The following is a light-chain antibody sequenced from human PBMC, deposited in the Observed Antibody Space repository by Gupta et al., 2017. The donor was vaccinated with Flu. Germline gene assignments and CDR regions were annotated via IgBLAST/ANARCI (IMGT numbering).Light chain of an antibody. V-gene: IGLV8-61*01. J-gene: IGLJ3*02. Sequence: KGTITCSVSAGSVGNKYYHCCYPHTPCQAHRKLLYRNNSRTAGVPGRFSVSFSGNRAALTITGSSDDEGSDYYCVRDWCSGVWVFGGGTKLTVL. CDR2: RNN. CDR3: VRDWCSGVWV. CDR1: AGSVGNKYY.